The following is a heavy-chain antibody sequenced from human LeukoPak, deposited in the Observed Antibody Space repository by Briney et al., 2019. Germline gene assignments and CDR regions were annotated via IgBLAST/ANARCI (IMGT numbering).Heavy chain of an antibody. CDR1: GYSFTSYW. J-gene: IGHJ3*02. CDR2: IYPGASDT. D-gene: IGHD6-13*01. V-gene: IGHV5-51*01. CDR3: ARRPPGIAAAGWDAFDI. Sequence: GESLKISCKGSGYSFTSYWIGWVRQMPGKGLEWMGIIYPGASDTRYSPSFQGQVTISADKSISTAYLQWSSLKASDTAMYYCARRPPGIAAAGWDAFDIWGQGTMVTVSS.